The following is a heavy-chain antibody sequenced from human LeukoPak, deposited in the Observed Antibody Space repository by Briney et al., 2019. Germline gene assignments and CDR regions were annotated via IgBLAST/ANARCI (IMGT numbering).Heavy chain of an antibody. CDR3: ARGYSSGRHFEY. CDR1: GFTFSSYE. CDR2: IDSSGSTM. V-gene: IGHV3-48*03. D-gene: IGHD6-19*01. Sequence: GGSLRLSCAASGFTFSSYEMNWVRQAPGKGLECVLYIDSSGSTMYYADSVKGRFTISRDNAENSLYLQMNGLRAEDTAVYYCARGYSSGRHFEYWGQGTLVTVSS. J-gene: IGHJ4*02.